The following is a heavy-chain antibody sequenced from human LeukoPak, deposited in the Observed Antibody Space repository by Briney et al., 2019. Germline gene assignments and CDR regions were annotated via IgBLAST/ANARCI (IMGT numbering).Heavy chain of an antibody. V-gene: IGHV5-51*01. J-gene: IGHJ4*02. D-gene: IGHD3-10*01. CDR2: IYPGDSDT. CDR1: GYTFTTSW. Sequence: GESLKISCKGSGYTFTTSWIAWVRQVPGKGLEWMGIIYPGDSDTRYSPSFQGQVTISADKSISTAYLQWSSLKASDTAMYYCARIRDYYGSGSYFGGNFDYWGQGTLVTVSS. CDR3: ARIRDYYGSGSYFGGNFDY.